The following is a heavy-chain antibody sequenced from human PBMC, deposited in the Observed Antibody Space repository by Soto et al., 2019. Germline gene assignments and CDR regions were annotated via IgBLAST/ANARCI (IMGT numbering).Heavy chain of an antibody. CDR3: SRWFATTSYGMDV. CDR2: IGTAGDT. D-gene: IGHD3-10*01. V-gene: IGHV3-13*01. CDR1: GFSFSTYD. J-gene: IGHJ6*02. Sequence: GGSLRLSCAGSGFSFSTYDMHWVRQATGKGLEWVSSIGTAGDTYYEDSVRGRCTISRENAKNSFYLEMKILRVGETAVYYSSRWFATTSYGMDVWGRGTTVTVSS.